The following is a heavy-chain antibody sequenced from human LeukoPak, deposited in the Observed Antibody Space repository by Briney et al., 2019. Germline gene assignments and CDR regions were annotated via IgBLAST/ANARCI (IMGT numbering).Heavy chain of an antibody. CDR3: ARAILGMIIRAFDP. V-gene: IGHV1-8*01. CDR1: GYTFTNFD. D-gene: IGHD3-3*01. CDR2: MNPNSGST. J-gene: IGHJ5*02. Sequence: ASVKVSCKASGYTFTNFDINWVRQVSGQGLEWVGWMNPNSGSTGYAQKFQGRVTMTRNTSIGTAYMELSSLRSDDTAVYYCARAILGMIIRAFDPWGQGTLVTVSS.